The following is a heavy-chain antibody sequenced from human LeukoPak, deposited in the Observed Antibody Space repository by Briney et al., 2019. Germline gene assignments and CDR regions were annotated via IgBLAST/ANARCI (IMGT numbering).Heavy chain of an antibody. CDR1: GFTFSNYA. D-gene: IGHD3-16*02. Sequence: SGGSLRLSCAASGFTFSNYAVHSVREAPGKGLGWVALISDDGSNKYYTNSVKGRFTISRDNSKSTLYMQMNSLRAEDTAVYYCATRSSGAFDFWGQGTMVIVS. CDR2: ISDDGSNK. V-gene: IGHV3-30-3*01. CDR3: ATRSSGAFDF. J-gene: IGHJ3*01.